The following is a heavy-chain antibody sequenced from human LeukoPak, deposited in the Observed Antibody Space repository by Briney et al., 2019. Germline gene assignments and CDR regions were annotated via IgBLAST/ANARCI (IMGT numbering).Heavy chain of an antibody. CDR3: ARTSYYYYGSGSYYRY. CDR2: IIPILGTA. Sequence: ASVKASCKASGGTFSSYVIIWVRQAPGQGLEWMGRIIPILGTANYTQKFQGRITMTADTSTSIAYMELSSLRSEDTAVYYCARTSYYYYGSGSYYRYWGQGTLVTVSS. D-gene: IGHD3-10*01. CDR1: GGTFSSYV. V-gene: IGHV1-69*04. J-gene: IGHJ4*02.